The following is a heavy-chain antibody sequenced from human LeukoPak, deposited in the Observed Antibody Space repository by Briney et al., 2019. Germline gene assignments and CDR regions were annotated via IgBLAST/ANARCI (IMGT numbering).Heavy chain of an antibody. CDR3: TTDLGPAYYDFWSGHDSYYYYGMDV. CDR2: IKSKTDGGTT. CDR1: GFTFSNAW. V-gene: IGHV3-15*07. D-gene: IGHD3-3*01. Sequence: GGSLRLSSAASGFTFSNAWMNWVRQAPGKGLEWVGRIKSKTDGGTTDYAAPVKGRFTISREDSKNTLYLQMNSLKTEDTAVYYCTTDLGPAYYDFWSGHDSYYYYGMDVWGQGTTVTVSS. J-gene: IGHJ6*02.